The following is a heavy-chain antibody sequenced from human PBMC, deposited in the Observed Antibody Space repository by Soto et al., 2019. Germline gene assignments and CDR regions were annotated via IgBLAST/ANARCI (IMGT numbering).Heavy chain of an antibody. Sequence: PSETLSLTCTVSGGSISSSSYYWGWIRQSPGKGLEWIGSIYYSGNTYYNPSLKSRVTISVDTSKNQFSLKLSSVTAADTALYYCARHLMTTVTTFDYWAQGTLVT. CDR2: IYYSGNT. V-gene: IGHV4-39*01. J-gene: IGHJ4*02. D-gene: IGHD4-17*01. CDR1: GGSISSSSYY. CDR3: ARHLMTTVTTFDY.